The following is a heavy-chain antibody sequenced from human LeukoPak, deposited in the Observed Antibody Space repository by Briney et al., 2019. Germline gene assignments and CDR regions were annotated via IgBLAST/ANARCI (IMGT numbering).Heavy chain of an antibody. CDR1: GYSFTSYW. Sequence: GESLKISCKGSGYSFTSYWNGWVRQMPGKGLEGMGIIYPGDSDTRYSPSFQGQVTISADKSISTAYLQWSSLKASDTAMYYCARFDRSRPGLSDYWGQGTLVTVSS. CDR2: IYPGDSDT. D-gene: IGHD6-6*01. J-gene: IGHJ4*02. CDR3: ARFDRSRPGLSDY. V-gene: IGHV5-51*01.